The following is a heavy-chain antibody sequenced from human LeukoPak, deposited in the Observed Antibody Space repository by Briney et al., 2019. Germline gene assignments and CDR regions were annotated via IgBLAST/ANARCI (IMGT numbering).Heavy chain of an antibody. V-gene: IGHV4-4*07. Sequence: SGTLSLTCTVSGGSISSYYWSWIRQPAGKGLEWIGRIYTSGSTNYNPSLKSRVTMSVDTSKNQFSLKLSSVAAADTAVYYCARDQSVHCSSTSCYTGMDVWGQGTTVTVSS. CDR2: IYTSGST. D-gene: IGHD2-2*02. CDR1: GGSISSYY. J-gene: IGHJ6*02. CDR3: ARDQSVHCSSTSCYTGMDV.